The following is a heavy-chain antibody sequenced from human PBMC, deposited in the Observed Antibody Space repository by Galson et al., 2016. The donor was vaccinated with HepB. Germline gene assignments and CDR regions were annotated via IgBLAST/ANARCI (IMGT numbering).Heavy chain of an antibody. D-gene: IGHD6-19*01. CDR1: GFTVSNYW. V-gene: IGHV3-7*01. J-gene: IGHJ4*02. Sequence: SLRLSCAASGFTVSNYWMSWVRQPPGKGLEWVGNIKRDGSEKYYVDSVKGRFTISRDNAKNSLYLQMNSLSAEDTAVYYCARDGSGWVFDSGGQGTLVTVSS. CDR2: IKRDGSEK. CDR3: ARDGSGWVFDS.